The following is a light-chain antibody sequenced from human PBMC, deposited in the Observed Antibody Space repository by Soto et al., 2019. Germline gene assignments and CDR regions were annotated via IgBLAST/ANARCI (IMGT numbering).Light chain of an antibody. Sequence: TLSPATQCASPGDRVTLSCRASQALNTRLAWYQHKPGQAPRLLIYLTSNRAAGVPARFSAWGSGTDFTLTISSVEPEDFAVYYCQQYGSSPRTFGQGTKVDI. CDR3: QQYGSSPRT. V-gene: IGKV3D-11*03. CDR2: LTS. CDR1: QALNTR. J-gene: IGKJ1*01.